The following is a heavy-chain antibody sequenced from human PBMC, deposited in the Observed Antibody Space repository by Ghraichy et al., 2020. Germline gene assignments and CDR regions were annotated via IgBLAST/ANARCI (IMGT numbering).Heavy chain of an antibody. D-gene: IGHD3-22*01. Sequence: SETLSLTCTVSGGSIIGSYWTWIRQPPGKALEWIAYLSAGGSSNYSPSLNGRGSISVDTSKNQFSLILSSVTAADTALYFCSRPAYDSDDHHWFDTWGLGTQVTVSS. V-gene: IGHV4-4*08. CDR2: LSAGGSS. CDR1: GGSIIGSY. J-gene: IGHJ5*02. CDR3: SRPAYDSDDHHWFDT.